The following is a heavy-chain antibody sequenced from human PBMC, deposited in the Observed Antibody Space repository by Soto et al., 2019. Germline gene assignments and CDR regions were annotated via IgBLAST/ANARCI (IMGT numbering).Heavy chain of an antibody. CDR1: GGSISSYY. J-gene: IGHJ4*02. CDR2: IYYSGGT. CDR3: ARRYGGNLDY. D-gene: IGHD2-15*01. V-gene: IGHV4-59*08. Sequence: QVQLQESGPGLVKPSDTLSLTCPATGGSISSYYWSWIRQPPGKGLEWIGYIYYSGGTNYNHSLKSRVTISVDKSKNQFSMMLSAVTAADTTVYYCARRYGGNLDYWGQGTLVTVSS.